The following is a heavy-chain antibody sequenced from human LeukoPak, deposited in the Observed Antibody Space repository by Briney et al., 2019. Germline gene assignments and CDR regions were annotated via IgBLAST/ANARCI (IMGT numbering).Heavy chain of an antibody. CDR2: IIPILGIA. D-gene: IGHD3-3*01. CDR1: GGTFSSYA. CDR3: ASISITTPQYGMDV. Sequence: SVKVSCRASGGTFSSYAISWVRQAPGQGLEWMGRIIPILGIANYAQKFQGRVTITADKSTSTAYMELSSLRSEDTAVYYCASISITTPQYGMDVWGQGTTVTVSS. J-gene: IGHJ6*02. V-gene: IGHV1-69*04.